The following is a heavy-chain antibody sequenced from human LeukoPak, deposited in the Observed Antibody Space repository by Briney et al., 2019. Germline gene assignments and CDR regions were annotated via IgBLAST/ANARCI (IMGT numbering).Heavy chain of an antibody. Sequence: PGGSLRLSCAASGFTFSSYSMNWVRHAPGKGLEWVSGINWNGGSTGYADSVKGRFTISRDNAKNSLYLQMNSLKAEDTALYYCARDVYRDGSGSYNPWGQGTLVTVSS. CDR1: GFTFSSYS. V-gene: IGHV3-20*04. D-gene: IGHD3-10*01. CDR2: INWNGGST. CDR3: ARDVYRDGSGSYNP. J-gene: IGHJ5*02.